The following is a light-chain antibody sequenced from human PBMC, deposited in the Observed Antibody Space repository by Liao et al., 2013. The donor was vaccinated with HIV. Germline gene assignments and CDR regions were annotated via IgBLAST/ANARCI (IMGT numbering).Light chain of an antibody. CDR3: QAWDRSTAV. Sequence: YELTQPPSVSVAPGKTATITCGGNTIGSKSVHWYQQKPGQAPVLVIYYDSDRPSGIPERFSGSNSGNTATLTISGTQAMDEAEYYCQAWDRSTAVFGGGTKLTVL. CDR2: YDS. J-gene: IGLJ2*01. CDR1: TIGSKS. V-gene: IGLV3-21*01.